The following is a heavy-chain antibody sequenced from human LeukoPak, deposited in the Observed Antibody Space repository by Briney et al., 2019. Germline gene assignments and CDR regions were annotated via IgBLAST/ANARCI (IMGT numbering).Heavy chain of an antibody. Sequence: GGSLTLSCAASGFTFSSSCMSWVRHPPRRGLEWVSAISGNSGSTYYADSVKGRFTISIDTSKNTLSLQMNTLTAADTAVYYCPKDPYYYDSSGYDNYPQPPDYWGQGTLVTVSS. V-gene: IGHV3-23*01. CDR2: ISGNSGST. CDR1: GFTFSSSC. J-gene: IGHJ4*02. CDR3: PKDPYYYDSSGYDNYPQPPDY. D-gene: IGHD3-22*01.